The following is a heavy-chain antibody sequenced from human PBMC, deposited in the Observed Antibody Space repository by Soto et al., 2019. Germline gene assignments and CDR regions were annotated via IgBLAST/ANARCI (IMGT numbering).Heavy chain of an antibody. J-gene: IGHJ4*02. V-gene: IGHV3-33*01. CDR3: ARDCAGYSSGWYQRGGFDY. D-gene: IGHD6-19*01. CDR2: IWYDGSNK. Sequence: QVQLVESGGGVVQPGRSLRLSCAASGFTFSSYGMHWVRQAPAKGLEWVAVIWYDGSNKYYADSVKGRFTISRDNSKNTLYLQMTSLRAEDTAVYYCARDCAGYSSGWYQRGGFDYWGQGTLVTVSS. CDR1: GFTFSSYG.